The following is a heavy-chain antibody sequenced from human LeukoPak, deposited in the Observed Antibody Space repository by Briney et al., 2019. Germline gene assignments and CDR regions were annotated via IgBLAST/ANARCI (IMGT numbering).Heavy chain of an antibody. V-gene: IGHV4-59*01. D-gene: IGHD6-6*01. Sequence: SETLSLTCTVSGGSISSYYWSWIRQPPGKGLEWIGDIYYSGSTNYNPSLKGRVTISVDTSKNQFSLKLSSVTAADTAVYYCARGEYSSSSIRFDYWGQGTLVTVSS. CDR3: ARGEYSSSSIRFDY. CDR1: GGSISSYY. J-gene: IGHJ4*02. CDR2: IYYSGST.